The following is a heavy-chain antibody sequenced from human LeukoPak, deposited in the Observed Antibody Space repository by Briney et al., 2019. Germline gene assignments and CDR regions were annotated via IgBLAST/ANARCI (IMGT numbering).Heavy chain of an antibody. J-gene: IGHJ4*02. CDR3: ARGVDFWSGYGGASFDY. V-gene: IGHV3-30-3*01. CDR1: GFTFSSYA. CDR2: ISYDGSNK. Sequence: QAGGSLRLSCAASGFTFSSYAMHWVRQAPGKGLEWVAVISYDGSNKYYADSVKGRFTISRDNSKNTLYLQMNNLRAEDTAVYYCARGVDFWSGYGGASFDYWGQGTLVTVSS. D-gene: IGHD3-3*01.